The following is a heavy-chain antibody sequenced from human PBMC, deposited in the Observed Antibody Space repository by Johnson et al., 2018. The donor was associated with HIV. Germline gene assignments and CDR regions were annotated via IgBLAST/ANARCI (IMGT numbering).Heavy chain of an antibody. CDR3: AKDMAAQGAFDI. J-gene: IGHJ3*02. CDR2: IYSGGST. CDR1: GFTFDDYA. V-gene: IGHV3-43*02. Sequence: VQLVESGGGLVKPGRSLRLSCAASGFTFDDYAMHWVRQAPGKGLEWVSVIYSGGSTYYADSVKGRFTISRDNSKNSLYLQMNSLRTEDTALYYCAKDMAAQGAFDIWGQGTMVTVSS.